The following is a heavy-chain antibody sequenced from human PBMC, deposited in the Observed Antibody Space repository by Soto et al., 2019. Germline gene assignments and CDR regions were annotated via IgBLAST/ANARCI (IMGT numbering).Heavy chain of an antibody. D-gene: IGHD4-4*01. V-gene: IGHV2-5*02. CDR3: AHRDDYSNYAPTGYAFDI. Sequence: SGPTLVNHTQTLTLTCTFSGFSLSTSGVGVGWIRQPPGKALEWLALIYWDDDKRYSPSLKSRLTITKDTSKNQVVLTMTNMDPVDTATYYCAHRDDYSNYAPTGYAFDIWGQGTMVTVSS. CDR2: IYWDDDK. CDR1: GFSLSTSGVG. J-gene: IGHJ3*02.